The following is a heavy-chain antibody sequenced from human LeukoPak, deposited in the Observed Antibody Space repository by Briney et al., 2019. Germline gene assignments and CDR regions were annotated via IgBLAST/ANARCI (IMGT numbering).Heavy chain of an antibody. CDR1: GFTFSSYA. V-gene: IGHV3-30-3*01. J-gene: IGHJ4*02. Sequence: GGSLRLSCAASGFTFSSYAMHWVRQAPGKGLEWVAVISYDGSNKYYADSVKGRFTISRDNSKNTLYLQMNSLRAEDTAVYYCARDPYCSGGRCYGGFDYWGQGTLVTVSS. CDR3: ARDPYCSGGRCYGGFDY. D-gene: IGHD2-15*01. CDR2: ISYDGSNK.